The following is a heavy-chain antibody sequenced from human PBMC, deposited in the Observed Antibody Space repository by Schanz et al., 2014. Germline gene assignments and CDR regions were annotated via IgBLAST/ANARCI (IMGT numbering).Heavy chain of an antibody. CDR1: GFAVDNYY. Sequence: EVQLVASGGGLVQPGGSLRLSCAASGFAVDNYYMSCVRQAPGKGLEWVSFVHPGGSTYYPDSVKGRFTISRDSSKNTLYLQMNSLRPEDTAIYYCAKNQYDDVDLSSFYFDFWGQGTLXTVSS. D-gene: IGHD3-10*02. CDR2: VHPGGST. CDR3: AKNQYDDVDLSSFYFDF. V-gene: IGHV3-53*01. J-gene: IGHJ4*02.